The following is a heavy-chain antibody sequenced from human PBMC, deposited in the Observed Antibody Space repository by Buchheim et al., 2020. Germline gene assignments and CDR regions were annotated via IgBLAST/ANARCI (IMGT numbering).Heavy chain of an antibody. V-gene: IGHV3-30*04. D-gene: IGHD3-9*01. J-gene: IGHJ6*02. CDR3: ARDGAYYDILTGYYTGNYYYYGMDV. CDR2: ISYDGSNK. CDR1: GFTFSSYA. Sequence: QVQLVESGGGVVQPGRSLRLSCAASGFTFSSYAMHWVRQAPGKGLEWVAVISYDGSNKYYADSVKGRFTISRDNSKNTLYLKMNSLRAEDTAVYYCARDGAYYDILTGYYTGNYYYYGMDVWGQGTT.